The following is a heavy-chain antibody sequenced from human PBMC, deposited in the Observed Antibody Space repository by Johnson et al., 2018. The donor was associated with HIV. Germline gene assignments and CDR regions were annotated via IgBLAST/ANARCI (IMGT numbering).Heavy chain of an antibody. CDR3: ARDLTNEYSSSSPV. D-gene: IGHD6-6*01. Sequence: VQVVESGGGLIQPGGSLRLSCAVSGFSVSSNYMSWVRQAPGKGLEWVSVIYSGGSTYYADSVKGRFTISRDNAKNSLYLQMSSLRAEDTAIYFCARDLTNEYSSSSPVWGQGTMVTVSS. V-gene: IGHV3-66*03. J-gene: IGHJ3*01. CDR2: IYSGGST. CDR1: GFSVSSNY.